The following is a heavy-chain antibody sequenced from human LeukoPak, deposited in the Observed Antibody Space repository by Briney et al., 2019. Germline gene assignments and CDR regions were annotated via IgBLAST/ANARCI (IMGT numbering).Heavy chain of an antibody. CDR1: GFTFSSYA. D-gene: IGHD3-9*01. CDR3: ARGQEIRYFGWLTGPFDY. J-gene: IGHJ4*02. Sequence: GRSLRLSCAASGFTFSSYAMHWVRQAPGKGLEWVAVISYDGSNKYYADSVKGRFTISRDNSKNTLYLQMNSLRAEDTAVYYCARGQEIRYFGWLTGPFDYWGQGTLVTVSS. CDR2: ISYDGSNK. V-gene: IGHV3-30-3*01.